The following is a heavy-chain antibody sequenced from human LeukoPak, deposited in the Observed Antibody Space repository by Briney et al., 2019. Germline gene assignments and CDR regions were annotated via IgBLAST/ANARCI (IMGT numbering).Heavy chain of an antibody. V-gene: IGHV3-48*03. CDR3: ARGWAPAAILTRRGDY. CDR2: ISSSGSTI. CDR1: GFTFSSYE. J-gene: IGHJ4*02. D-gene: IGHD2-2*01. Sequence: PGGSLRLSCAASGFTFSSYETNWVRQAPGKGLEWVSYISSSGSTIYYADSVKGRFTISRDNAKNSLYLQMNSLRAEDTAVYYCARGWAPAAILTRRGDYWGQGTLVTVSS.